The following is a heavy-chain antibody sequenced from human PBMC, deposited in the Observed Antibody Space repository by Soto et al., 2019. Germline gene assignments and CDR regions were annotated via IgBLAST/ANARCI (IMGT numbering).Heavy chain of an antibody. CDR2: ISWNSGSI. CDR1: GFTFDDYA. CDR3: AKDMGYDLSPLGYFDY. V-gene: IGHV3-9*01. D-gene: IGHD5-12*01. J-gene: IGHJ4*02. Sequence: GGSLRLSCAASGFTFDDYAMHWVRQAPGKGLEWVSGISWNSGSIGYADSVKGRFTISRDNAKNSLYLQMNSLRSEDTALYYCAKDMGYDLSPLGYFDYWGQGTMVTVSS.